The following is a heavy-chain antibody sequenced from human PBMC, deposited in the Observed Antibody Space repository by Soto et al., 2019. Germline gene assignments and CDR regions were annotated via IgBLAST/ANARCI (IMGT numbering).Heavy chain of an antibody. V-gene: IGHV5-51*01. D-gene: IGHD2-15*01. J-gene: IGHJ3*02. CDR1: GYSFTNYW. Sequence: GESLKISCKGSGYSFTNYWIGWVRQMPGKGLEWMGIIYPGDSDTRYSPSFQGQVTISVDGSISTAYLQWRSLKASDTAMYYCARQYCSGGDCYWADAFDIWGQGTMVTVSS. CDR2: IYPGDSDT. CDR3: ARQYCSGGDCYWADAFDI.